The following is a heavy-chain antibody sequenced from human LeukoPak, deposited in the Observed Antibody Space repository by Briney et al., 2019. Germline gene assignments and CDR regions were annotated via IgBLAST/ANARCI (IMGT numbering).Heavy chain of an antibody. J-gene: IGHJ4*02. V-gene: IGHV3-30*02. D-gene: IGHD3-10*01. CDR1: GFTFSRYG. Sequence: GGSLRLSCAAFGFTFSRYGMHWVRQAPGKGLEWVAFIRYDGSKKYYADSVKGRFTISRDNSKNTLYLQMNSLRAEDTAVYYCARGGYDSGSYYKGPLYYFDYWGQGTLVTVSS. CDR2: IRYDGSKK. CDR3: ARGGYDSGSYYKGPLYYFDY.